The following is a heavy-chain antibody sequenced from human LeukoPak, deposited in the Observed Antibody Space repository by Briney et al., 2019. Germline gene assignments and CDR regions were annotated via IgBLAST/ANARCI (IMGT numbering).Heavy chain of an antibody. CDR3: ARDRQWLDPTFDY. D-gene: IGHD6-19*01. Sequence: SEALSLTCTVSGGSISSSSYYGGWIRQPPGNGLEWIGRIYYSGSTYYNPSLKSRLTISVDTSKNEFSLQLNSVTPDDTAVYYCARDRQWLDPTFDYWGQGTLVTVSS. CDR1: GGSISSSSYY. V-gene: IGHV4-39*07. CDR2: IYYSGST. J-gene: IGHJ4*02.